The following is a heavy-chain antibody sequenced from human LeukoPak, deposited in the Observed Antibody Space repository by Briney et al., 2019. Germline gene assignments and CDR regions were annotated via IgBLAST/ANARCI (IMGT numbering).Heavy chain of an antibody. D-gene: IGHD2-2*01. J-gene: IGHJ5*02. Sequence: ASVKVSCKASGYTFTSYYMHWVRQAPGQGLEWMGIINPSGGSTSYAQKFQGRVTMTRDTSTSTVYMELSSLRSEDTAVYYCARDASRGYQRLLGWFDPGGQGTLVTVSS. CDR2: INPSGGST. CDR3: ARDASRGYQRLLGWFDP. CDR1: GYTFTSYY. V-gene: IGHV1-46*01.